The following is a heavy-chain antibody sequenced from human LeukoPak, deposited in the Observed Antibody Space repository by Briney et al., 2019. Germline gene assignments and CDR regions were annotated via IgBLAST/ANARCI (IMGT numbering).Heavy chain of an antibody. CDR1: GGSISSSSYY. V-gene: IGHV4-39*07. CDR2: TYYSGST. D-gene: IGHD2-15*01. CDR3: ARVVVVAATIDY. J-gene: IGHJ4*02. Sequence: SETLSLTCTVSGGSISSSSYYWGWIRQPPGKGLEWIGSTYYSGSTYYNPSLKSRVTTSVDTSKNQFSLKLSSVTAADTAVYYCARVVVVAATIDYWGQGTLVTVSS.